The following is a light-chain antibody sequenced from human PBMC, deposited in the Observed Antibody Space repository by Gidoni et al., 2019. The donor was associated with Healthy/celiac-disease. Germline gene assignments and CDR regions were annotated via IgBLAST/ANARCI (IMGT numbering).Light chain of an antibody. CDR3: QQYGSSPWT. V-gene: IGKV3D-20*01. J-gene: IGKJ1*01. CDR1: QSVSSRY. Sequence: EIVLTQSPATLSLSPGERATLSCGASQSVSSRYVAWYQQKPGLAPRLLIYDASSRATGIPDRFSGSGSGTDFTLTISRLEPEDFAVYYCQQYGSSPWTFGQGTKVEIK. CDR2: DAS.